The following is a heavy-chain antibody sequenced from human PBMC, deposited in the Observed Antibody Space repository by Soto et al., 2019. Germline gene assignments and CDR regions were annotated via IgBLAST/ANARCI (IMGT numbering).Heavy chain of an antibody. CDR1: GGTFSSYA. Sequence: SVKVSCKASGGTFSSYAISWVRQAPGQGLEWMGGIIPIFGTANYAQKFQGRVTITADESTSTAYMELSSLRSEDTAVYYCARGVRYYDSSGYYLDYWGQGTLVTVSS. CDR3: ARGVRYYDSSGYYLDY. V-gene: IGHV1-69*13. J-gene: IGHJ4*02. CDR2: IIPIFGTA. D-gene: IGHD3-22*01.